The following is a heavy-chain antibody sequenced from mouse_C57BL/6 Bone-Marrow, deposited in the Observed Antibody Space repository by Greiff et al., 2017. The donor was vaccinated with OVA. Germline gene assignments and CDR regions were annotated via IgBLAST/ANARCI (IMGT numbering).Heavy chain of an antibody. V-gene: IGHV1-81*01. J-gene: IGHJ4*01. Sequence: QVQLKQSGAELARPGVSVKLSCKASGYTFTSYGISWVKQRTGQGLEWIGEIYPRSGNTYYNEKFKGKATLTADKSSSTAYMELRSLTSEDSAVYFCAINWGHYAMDYWGQGTSVTVSS. CDR3: AINWGHYAMDY. CDR2: IYPRSGNT. CDR1: GYTFTSYG. D-gene: IGHD4-1*02.